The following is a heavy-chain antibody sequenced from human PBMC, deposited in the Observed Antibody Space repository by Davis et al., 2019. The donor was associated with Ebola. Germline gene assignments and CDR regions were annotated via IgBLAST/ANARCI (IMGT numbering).Heavy chain of an antibody. CDR2: INHSGST. CDR3: ARDRYCTNGACHYHYYGMDV. D-gene: IGHD2-8*01. J-gene: IGHJ6*04. Sequence: SETLSLTCAVYGGSFSGYYWSWIRQPPGKGLEWIGEINHSGSTNYNPSLKSRATISVDTSKNQFSLKLSSVTAADTAVYYCARDRYCTNGACHYHYYGMDVWGKGTTVTVSS. V-gene: IGHV4-34*01. CDR1: GGSFSGYY.